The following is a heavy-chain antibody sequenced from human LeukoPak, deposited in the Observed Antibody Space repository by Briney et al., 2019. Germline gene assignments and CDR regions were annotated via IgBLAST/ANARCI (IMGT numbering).Heavy chain of an antibody. Sequence: GGSLRLSCAASGFTFSSYWMHWVRQAPGKGLGWVSRINSDGSSTSYADSVKGRFTISRDNAKNSLYLQMNSLRAEDTAVYYCATTGGYYGSGSYCDYWGQGTLVTVSS. CDR2: INSDGSST. CDR1: GFTFSSYW. CDR3: ATTGGYYGSGSYCDY. J-gene: IGHJ4*02. V-gene: IGHV3-74*01. D-gene: IGHD3-10*01.